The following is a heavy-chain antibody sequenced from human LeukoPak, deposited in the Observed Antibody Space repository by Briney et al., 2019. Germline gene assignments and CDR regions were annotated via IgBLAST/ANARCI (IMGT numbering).Heavy chain of an antibody. CDR3: ASQYCINTSCYSFLDY. CDR1: GYSISSGYY. CDR2: IYHSGST. V-gene: IGHV4-38-2*02. Sequence: KPSETLSLTCTVSGYSISSGYYWGWIRQPPGKGLEWIGSIYHSGSTYYNPSLKSRVTISVDTSKNQFSLKLNSVTAADTAVYYCASQYCINTSCYSFLDYWGQGALVTVSS. J-gene: IGHJ4*02. D-gene: IGHD2-2*02.